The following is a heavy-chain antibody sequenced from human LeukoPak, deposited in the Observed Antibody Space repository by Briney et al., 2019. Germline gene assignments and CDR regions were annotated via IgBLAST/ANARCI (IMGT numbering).Heavy chain of an antibody. Sequence: GRSLRLSCVASGFPFSSYGMHWVRQAPGKGLEWVAVIWSVGGAEYYADPVKGRFTISRDNSKNMLFLQMNSLRAEDTAVYYCVGTGPLSNNGWDFNYWGQGTLVTVSS. J-gene: IGHJ4*02. CDR2: IWSVGGAE. CDR3: VGTGPLSNNGWDFNY. D-gene: IGHD6-19*01. V-gene: IGHV3-33*01. CDR1: GFPFSSYG.